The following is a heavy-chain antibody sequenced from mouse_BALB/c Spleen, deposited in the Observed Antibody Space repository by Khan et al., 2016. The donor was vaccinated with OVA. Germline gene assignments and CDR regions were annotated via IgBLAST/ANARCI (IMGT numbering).Heavy chain of an antibody. CDR3: ARVGYSGTMDY. Sequence: QIQLVQSGPELKKPGETVKISCKASGYAFTNNGMNWARQAPGKGLKWMGWINTYTGEPTYAADFKGRFAFSLETSASTAYLQINNLKNADTATYFGARVGYSGTMDYWGQGTSVTVSS. J-gene: IGHJ4*01. D-gene: IGHD2-14*01. CDR2: INTYTGEP. CDR1: GYAFTNNG. V-gene: IGHV9-3-1*01.